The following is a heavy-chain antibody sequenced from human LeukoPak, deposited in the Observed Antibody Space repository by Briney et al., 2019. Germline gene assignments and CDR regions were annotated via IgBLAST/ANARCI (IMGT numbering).Heavy chain of an antibody. CDR2: IYYSGST. V-gene: IGHV4-61*01. J-gene: IGHJ6*04. CDR3: ARDGAAAGTYYYYGMDV. CDR1: GGSFSSGSYY. D-gene: IGHD6-13*01. Sequence: SETLSLTCTVSGGSFSSGSYYWSWIRQPPGKGLEWIVYIYYSGSTNYNPSLKSRVTISVDTSKNQFSLKLSSVTAADTAVYYCARDGAAAGTYYYYGMDVWGKGTTVTVSS.